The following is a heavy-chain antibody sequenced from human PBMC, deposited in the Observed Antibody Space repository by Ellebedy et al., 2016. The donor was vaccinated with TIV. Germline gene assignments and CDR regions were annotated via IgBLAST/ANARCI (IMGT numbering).Heavy chain of an antibody. CDR2: IIPIFGTA. Sequence: SVKVSCXASGGTFSSYAISWVRQAPGQGLEWMGGIIPIFGTANYAQKFQGRVTITADESTSTAYMELSSLRSEDTAVYYCARDSSGYYYGWFDPWGQGILVTVSS. CDR1: GGTFSSYA. V-gene: IGHV1-69*13. D-gene: IGHD3-22*01. CDR3: ARDSSGYYYGWFDP. J-gene: IGHJ5*02.